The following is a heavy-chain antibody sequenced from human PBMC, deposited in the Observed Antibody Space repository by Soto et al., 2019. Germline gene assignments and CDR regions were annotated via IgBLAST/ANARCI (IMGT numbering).Heavy chain of an antibody. CDR3: ARDGYCSGGSCYSNWFDP. CDR2: IWYDGSNK. CDR1: GFTFSSYG. D-gene: IGHD2-15*01. J-gene: IGHJ5*02. Sequence: QVQLVESGGGVVQPGRSLRLSCAASGFTFSSYGMHWVRQAPGKGLEWVAVIWYDGSNKYYADSVKGRFTISRDNSKNTRYLQMNSLRAEDTAVYYCARDGYCSGGSCYSNWFDPWGQGTLVTVSS. V-gene: IGHV3-33*01.